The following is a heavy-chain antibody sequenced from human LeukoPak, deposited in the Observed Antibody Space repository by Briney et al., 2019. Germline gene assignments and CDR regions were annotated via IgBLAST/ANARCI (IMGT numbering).Heavy chain of an antibody. Sequence: PGWSLRLSSAVSGFILSIYYMTLVGQAPWKGLEWVSVIYSGGRTYYADSVKGRFTTSRDNSKNTLYLQMNSLRAVDTAVYYCARAPDGYEAFDIWGQGTMVTVSS. V-gene: IGHV3-66*01. CDR1: GFILSIYY. CDR3: ARAPDGYEAFDI. CDR2: IYSGGRT. J-gene: IGHJ3*02. D-gene: IGHD3-22*01.